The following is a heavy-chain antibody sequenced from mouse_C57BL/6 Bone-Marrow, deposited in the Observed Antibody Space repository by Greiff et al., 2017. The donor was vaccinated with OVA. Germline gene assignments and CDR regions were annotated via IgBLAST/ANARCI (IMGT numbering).Heavy chain of an antibody. D-gene: IGHD2-5*01. Sequence: QVQLQQPGAELVRPGTSVKLSCKASGYTFTSYWMHWVKQRPGQGLEWIGVIDPSDSYTNYNQKFKGKATFTVDTSSSTAYMQLSSLTSEDSAVYYGARHYSNQYYAMDFWGKGTSVTVSS. CDR2: IDPSDSYT. CDR3: ARHYSNQYYAMDF. J-gene: IGHJ4*01. CDR1: GYTFTSYW. V-gene: IGHV1-59*01.